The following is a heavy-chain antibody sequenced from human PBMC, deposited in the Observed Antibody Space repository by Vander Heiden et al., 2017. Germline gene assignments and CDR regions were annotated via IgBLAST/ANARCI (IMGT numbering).Heavy chain of an antibody. Sequence: EVQLLESGGGLVQPGGSLRLSCAASGFTFSSYAMSWVRQAPGKGLEWVSAMSGSGGSTYYADSVKGRFTISRDNSKNTLYLQMNSLRAEDTAVYYCAKDLAGGYDFWSGYPTFDYWGQGTLVTVSS. CDR3: AKDLAGGYDFWSGYPTFDY. J-gene: IGHJ4*02. D-gene: IGHD3-3*01. CDR1: GFTFSSYA. CDR2: MSGSGGST. V-gene: IGHV3-23*01.